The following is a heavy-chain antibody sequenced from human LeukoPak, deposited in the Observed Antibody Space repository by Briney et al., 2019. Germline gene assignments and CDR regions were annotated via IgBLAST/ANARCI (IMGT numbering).Heavy chain of an antibody. Sequence: GGSLRLSCAVSDFSVISNYMSWVRQAPGKGLEWLSVIYGGGSSDSVYYADSVKGRFTISRDASTNTLYLQMKNLRAEDTAIYYCATSETYYLLYWGQGALVTVSS. CDR2: IYGGGSSDSV. CDR3: ATSETYYLLY. J-gene: IGHJ4*02. CDR1: DFSVISNY. D-gene: IGHD1-26*01. V-gene: IGHV3-53*01.